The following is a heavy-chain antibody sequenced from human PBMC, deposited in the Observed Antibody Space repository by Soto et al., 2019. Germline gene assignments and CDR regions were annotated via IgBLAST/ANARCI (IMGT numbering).Heavy chain of an antibody. CDR1: GGSFSGYY. Sequence: SETLSHTCAVYGGSFSGYYWSWIRQPPGKGLEWIGEINHSGSTNYNPSLKSRVTISVDTSKNQFSLKLSSVTAADTAVYYCARVPDRWGQGTLVTVSS. D-gene: IGHD2-2*01. V-gene: IGHV4-34*01. J-gene: IGHJ5*02. CDR2: INHSGST. CDR3: ARVPDR.